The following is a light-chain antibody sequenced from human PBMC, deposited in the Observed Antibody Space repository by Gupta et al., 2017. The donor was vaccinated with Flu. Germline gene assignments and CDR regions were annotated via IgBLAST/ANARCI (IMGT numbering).Light chain of an antibody. CDR3: QQYNDWPRA. J-gene: IGKJ3*01. Sequence: EIVMTQSPATLSVSPGERATLSCRASQSVRSNLAWYQQKPGQAPRLLIYGASTRAGTVPARFSGSGSGTEFTLTITSLQSEDFAVYYCQQYNDWPRAFGPGTKVDIK. CDR1: QSVRSN. V-gene: IGKV3-15*01. CDR2: GAS.